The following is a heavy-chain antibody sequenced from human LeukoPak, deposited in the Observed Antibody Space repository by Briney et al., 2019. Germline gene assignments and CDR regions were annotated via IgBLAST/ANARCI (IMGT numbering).Heavy chain of an antibody. V-gene: IGHV1-46*01. D-gene: IGHD6-19*01. Sequence: APVKVSCKASGYTFTSYYMHWVRQAPGQGLERMGIINPSGGSTSYAQKFQGRVTMTRDTSTSTVYMELSSLRSEDTAVYYCARDEQWLPLGNYWGQGTLVTVSS. CDR3: ARDEQWLPLGNY. J-gene: IGHJ4*02. CDR1: GYTFTSYY. CDR2: INPSGGST.